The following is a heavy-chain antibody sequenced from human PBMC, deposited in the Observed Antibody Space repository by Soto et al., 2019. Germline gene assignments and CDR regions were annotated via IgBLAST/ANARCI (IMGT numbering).Heavy chain of an antibody. V-gene: IGHV3-64D*06. D-gene: IGHD5-12*01. CDR1: GFTFRSYA. CDR2: IRGNGDPP. J-gene: IGHJ4*02. Sequence: GALRPSCSAPGFTFRSYAMHWVRPAPGKGLEYVSGIRGNGDPPFYADSVKGRFTISRDNSKNTLYLQMSSLSADDTAVYYCVKSRGGNNFDFFDWGQGALVTVSS. CDR3: VKSRGGNNFDFFD.